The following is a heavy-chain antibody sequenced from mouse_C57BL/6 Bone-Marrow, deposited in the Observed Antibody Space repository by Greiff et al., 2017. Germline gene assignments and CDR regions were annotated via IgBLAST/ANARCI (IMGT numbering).Heavy chain of an antibody. CDR3: AREGGGDYWYFDV. D-gene: IGHD1-1*02. Sequence: VQLQQSGAELVRPGTSVKMSCKASGYTFTNYWIGWAKQRHGHGLEWIGDIYPGGGYTNYNEKFKGKATLTADNASSPAYMQFQRLTSAYSAIYFYAREGGGDYWYFDVWGTGTTGTVSS. V-gene: IGHV1-63*01. J-gene: IGHJ1*03. CDR2: IYPGGGYT. CDR1: GYTFTNYW.